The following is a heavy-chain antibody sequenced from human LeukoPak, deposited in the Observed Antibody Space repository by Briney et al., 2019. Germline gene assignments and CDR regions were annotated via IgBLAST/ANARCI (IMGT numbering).Heavy chain of an antibody. CDR3: ARPRLEYCSGGSCFDAFDI. CDR2: ISGSGSTT. Sequence: QPGGSLRLSCAASGFTFDDYAMNWVRQAPGKGLEWVSAISGSGSTTYYADSVKGRFTISRDNSKNTLFLQMNSLTAEDTAIYSCARPRLEYCSGGSCFDAFDIWGQGTMVTVSS. V-gene: IGHV3-23*01. J-gene: IGHJ3*02. CDR1: GFTFDDYA. D-gene: IGHD2-15*01.